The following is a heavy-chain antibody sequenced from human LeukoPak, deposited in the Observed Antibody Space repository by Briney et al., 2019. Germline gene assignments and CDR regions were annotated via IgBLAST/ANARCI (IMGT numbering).Heavy chain of an antibody. J-gene: IGHJ4*02. CDR1: GFTFSSYG. CDR2: ISGSGGST. D-gene: IGHD2-21*02. CDR3: AKRGRTVVTAMPYYFDY. Sequence: GGSLRLSCAASGFTFSSYGMSWVRQAPGKGLEWVSAISGSGGSTYYADSVKGRFTISRDNSKNTLYLQMNSLRAEDTAVYYCAKRGRTVVTAMPYYFDYWGQGTLVTVSS. V-gene: IGHV3-23*01.